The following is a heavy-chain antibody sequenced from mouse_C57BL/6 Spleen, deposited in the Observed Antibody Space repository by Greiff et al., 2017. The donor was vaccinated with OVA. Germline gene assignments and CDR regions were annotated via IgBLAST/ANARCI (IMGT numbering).Heavy chain of an antibody. D-gene: IGHD1-1*01. CDR2: IDPETGGT. CDR3: TAYGSSHYAMDY. CDR1: GYTFTDYE. Sequence: QVQLKQSGAELVRPGASVTLSCKASGYTFTDYEMHWVKQTPVHGLEWIGAIDPETGGTAYNQKFKGKAILTADKSSSTAYMELRSLTSEDSAVYYCTAYGSSHYAMDYWGQGTSVTVSS. J-gene: IGHJ4*01. V-gene: IGHV1-15*01.